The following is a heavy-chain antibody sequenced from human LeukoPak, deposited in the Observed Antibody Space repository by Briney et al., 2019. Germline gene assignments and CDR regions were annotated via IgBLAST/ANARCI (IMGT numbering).Heavy chain of an antibody. V-gene: IGHV3-30*18. Sequence: GGSLRLSCAASGITFRSYGMHWVRHAPGKGLEWVAVISYDGSNKYYADSVKGRFTISRDNSKNTLYLQMNSLRAEDTAVYYCAKDRIVAGSPFDYWGQGTLVTVSS. CDR2: ISYDGSNK. D-gene: IGHD6-19*01. CDR3: AKDRIVAGSPFDY. J-gene: IGHJ4*02. CDR1: GITFRSYG.